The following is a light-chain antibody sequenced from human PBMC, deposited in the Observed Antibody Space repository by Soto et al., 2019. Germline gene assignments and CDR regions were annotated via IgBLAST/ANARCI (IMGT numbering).Light chain of an antibody. CDR3: SAYTGSNNSE. CDR1: SGGVGYYNY. V-gene: IGLV2-8*01. Sequence: QSVLTQPPSASGSPGQSVTISCTGASGGVGYYNYVSWYQQYAGKAPKLILYEVSKRPSGVPGRFSGSKSGDTASLTISGLQAADEADYYCSAYTGSNNSEFGGGTKLTVL. CDR2: EVS. J-gene: IGLJ3*02.